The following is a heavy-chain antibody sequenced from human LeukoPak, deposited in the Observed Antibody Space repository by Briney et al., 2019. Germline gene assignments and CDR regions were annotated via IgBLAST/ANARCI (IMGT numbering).Heavy chain of an antibody. CDR2: IHPYNDDK. J-gene: IGHJ4*02. D-gene: IGHD3-22*01. V-gene: IGHV1-18*01. CDR1: GYPFSSGA. Sequence: ASVTVSCKASGYPFSSGAFSWVRQAPGQGLQWMGWIHPYNDDKHSAPKFQGRVTMTRDTSTSTVYMELSSLRSEDTAVYYCASGSSGYLDDYWGQGTLVTVSS. CDR3: ASGSSGYLDDY.